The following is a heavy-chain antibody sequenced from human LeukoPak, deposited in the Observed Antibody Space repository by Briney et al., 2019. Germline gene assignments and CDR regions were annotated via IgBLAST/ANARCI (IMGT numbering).Heavy chain of an antibody. CDR3: ARGWEEIAAAPSYYFDY. J-gene: IGHJ4*02. D-gene: IGHD6-13*01. V-gene: IGHV3-30-3*01. CDR2: ISYDGSNK. CDR1: GFTFSSYA. Sequence: GGSLRLSCAASGFTFSSYAIHWVRQAPGKGLEWVAVISYDGSNKYYADSVKGRFTISRDNSKNTLYLQMNSLRAEDTAVYYCARGWEEIAAAPSYYFDYWGQGTLVTVSS.